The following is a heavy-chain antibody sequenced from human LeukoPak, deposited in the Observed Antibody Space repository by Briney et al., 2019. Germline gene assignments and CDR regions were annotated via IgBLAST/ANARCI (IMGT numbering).Heavy chain of an antibody. CDR1: GFTVSSNY. J-gene: IGHJ4*02. CDR3: VRESSGSYFAY. D-gene: IGHD3-10*01. Sequence: GGSLRLSCAASGFTVSSNYMNWVRQAPGKGLEWVSVIYGGGNTYYADSVKGRFTISRDNSKNTLYLQMSSLRAEDTAVYYCVRESSGSYFAYWGQGTLVTVSS. CDR2: IYGGGNT. V-gene: IGHV3-53*01.